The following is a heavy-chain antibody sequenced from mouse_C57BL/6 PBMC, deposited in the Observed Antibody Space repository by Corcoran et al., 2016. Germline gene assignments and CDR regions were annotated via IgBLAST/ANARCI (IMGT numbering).Heavy chain of an antibody. J-gene: IGHJ4*01. V-gene: IGHV8-12*01. D-gene: IGHD3-2*02. Sequence: QVTLKESGPGMLQSSQTLSLTGSFSGFSLSTSSRGVSWIRQPSGKGLEWLAHIYWDDDKRNNPSLKSRLTISKDTSRNQVFLKITSVDTADTATYYCARSGGNSSGYDAMDYWGQGTSVTVSS. CDR3: ARSGGNSSGYDAMDY. CDR2: IYWDDDK. CDR1: GFSLSTSSRG.